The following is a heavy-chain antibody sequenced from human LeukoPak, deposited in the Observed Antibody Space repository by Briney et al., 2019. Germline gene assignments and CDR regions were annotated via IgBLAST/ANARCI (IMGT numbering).Heavy chain of an antibody. Sequence: GGSLRLSCVASGFTFSSYAMSWVRQAPGKSLEWVSAISGSGGSTYYADSVKGRFTISRDNSKNTLYLQMNSLGAEDTAVYYCAKPGIAAAGTGWFDPWGQGTLVTVSS. D-gene: IGHD6-13*01. CDR1: GFTFSSYA. J-gene: IGHJ5*02. V-gene: IGHV3-23*01. CDR2: ISGSGGST. CDR3: AKPGIAAAGTGWFDP.